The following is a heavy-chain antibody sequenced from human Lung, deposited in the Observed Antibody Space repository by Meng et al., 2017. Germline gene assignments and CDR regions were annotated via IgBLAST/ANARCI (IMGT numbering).Heavy chain of an antibody. J-gene: IGHJ4*02. CDR2: IYYSGST. Sequence: QVQLQESGPGLVKPSETLSLTCTVSGGSISSYYWSWIRQPPGKGLEWIGYIYYSGSTNYNPSLKSRVTISVDTSKNQFSLKLSSVTAVDTAVYYCASFRDWGQGTLVTVSS. CDR3: ASFRD. V-gene: IGHV4-59*01. CDR1: GGSISSYY.